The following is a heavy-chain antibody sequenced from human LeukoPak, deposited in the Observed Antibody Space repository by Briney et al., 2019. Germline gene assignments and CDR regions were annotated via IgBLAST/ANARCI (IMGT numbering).Heavy chain of an antibody. CDR1: GGSLSSESYH. V-gene: IGHV4-61*01. D-gene: IGHD3-16*01. CDR3: ARGVGGVREGFDI. J-gene: IGHJ3*02. CDR2: ICNSGSS. Sequence: SETLSLTCTVSGGSLSSESYHWSWIRQPPGKGLEWIAYICNSGSSNYNPPLKSRVTISVDTSKNQFSLKLNSVTAADTAQYHCARGVGGVREGFDIWGQGTMVTVSS.